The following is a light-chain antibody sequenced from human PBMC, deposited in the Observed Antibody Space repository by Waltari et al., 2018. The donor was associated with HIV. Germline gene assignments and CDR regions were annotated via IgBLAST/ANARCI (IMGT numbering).Light chain of an antibody. CDR3: CSYAGDSVV. CDR1: SSDVGGYNY. V-gene: IGLV2-11*01. Sequence: QSALTQPRSVSGSPGQSVAISCTGTSSDVGGYNYVSWYQQHPGKAPKLILSDVNKRPSGVPDRFSGSKSGNTASLTISGLQAEDEADYYCCSYAGDSVVFGGGTKLTVL. CDR2: DVN. J-gene: IGLJ2*01.